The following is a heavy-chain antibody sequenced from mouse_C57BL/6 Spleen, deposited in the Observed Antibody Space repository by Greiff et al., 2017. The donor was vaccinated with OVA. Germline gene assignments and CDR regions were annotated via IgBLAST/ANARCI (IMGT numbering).Heavy chain of an antibody. Sequence: VKLMESGAELVRPGTSVKVSCKASGYAFTNYLIEWVKQRPGQGLEWIGVINPGSGGTNYNEKFKGKATLTADKSSSTAYMQLSSLTSEDSAVYFCARSTRSSFDYWGQGTTLTVSS. D-gene: IGHD1-1*01. V-gene: IGHV1-54*01. CDR1: GYAFTNYL. CDR2: INPGSGGT. J-gene: IGHJ2*01. CDR3: ARSTRSSFDY.